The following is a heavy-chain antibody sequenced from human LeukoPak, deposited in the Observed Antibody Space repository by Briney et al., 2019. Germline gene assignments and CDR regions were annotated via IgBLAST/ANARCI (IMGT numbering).Heavy chain of an antibody. CDR2: IYYSGST. J-gene: IGHJ6*03. CDR3: ARQLIVATIPVNLHLYYYYMDV. V-gene: IGHV4-39*01. CDR1: GGSISSSSYY. Sequence: SETLSLTCTVSGGSISSSSYYWGWIRQPPGKGLEWIGSIYYSGSTYYNPSLKSRVTISVDTSKNQFSLKLSSVTAADTAVYYCARQLIVATIPVNLHLYYYYMDVWGKGTTVTISS. D-gene: IGHD5-12*01.